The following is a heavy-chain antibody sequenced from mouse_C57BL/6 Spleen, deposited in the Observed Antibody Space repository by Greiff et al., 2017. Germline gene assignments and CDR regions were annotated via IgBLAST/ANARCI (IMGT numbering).Heavy chain of an antibody. CDR1: GFSLPSYG. Sequence: VQLQQSGPGLVQPSQSLSITCTASGFSLPSYGVHWVRQSPGKGLEWLGVIWSGGSTDYNAAFISRLSISKDNSKSQVFFKMNSLQADDTAIYYCARKDYGSNFDVWGTGTTVTVSS. V-gene: IGHV2-2*01. CDR3: ARKDYGSNFDV. CDR2: IWSGGST. J-gene: IGHJ1*03. D-gene: IGHD1-1*01.